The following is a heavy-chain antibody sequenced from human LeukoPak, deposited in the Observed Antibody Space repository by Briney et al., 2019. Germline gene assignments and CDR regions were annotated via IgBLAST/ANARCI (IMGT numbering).Heavy chain of an antibody. J-gene: IGHJ4*02. CDR3: ARGLGYSYGYE. Sequence: GGSLRLSCAASGFTVSSNYMSWVRQAPGKGLEWVSVIYSGGSTYYADSVKGRFTISRDNCKNTLYLQMNSLRAEDTAVYYCARGLGYSYGYEWGQGTLVTVSS. CDR2: IYSGGST. CDR1: GFTVSSNY. D-gene: IGHD5-18*01. V-gene: IGHV3-53*01.